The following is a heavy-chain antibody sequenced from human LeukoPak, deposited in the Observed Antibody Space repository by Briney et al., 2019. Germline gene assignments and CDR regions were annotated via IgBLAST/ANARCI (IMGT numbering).Heavy chain of an antibody. D-gene: IGHD3-9*01. V-gene: IGHV3-30-3*01. CDR2: ISYDGSNK. CDR3: ARGGLVIDLFDY. CDR1: GFTFSSYA. J-gene: IGHJ4*02. Sequence: GRSLRLSCAASGFTFSSYAMHWVRQAPGNGLEWVAVISYDGSNKYYADSVKGRFTISRDNSKNTLYLQMNSLRAEDTAVYYCARGGLVIDLFDYWGQGTLVTVSS.